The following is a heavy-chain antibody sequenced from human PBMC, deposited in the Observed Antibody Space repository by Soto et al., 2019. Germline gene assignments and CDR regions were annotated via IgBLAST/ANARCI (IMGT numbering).Heavy chain of an antibody. CDR2: INAGNGNT. D-gene: IGHD5-18*01. J-gene: IGHJ4*02. Sequence: ASVKVSCKASGYTFTSYAMHWVRQAPGQRLEWMGWINAGNGNTKYSQKFQGRVTITRDTSASTAYMELSSLRSEDTAVYYCARAGDTAMADSPLDYWGQGTLVTVSS. CDR3: ARAGDTAMADSPLDY. V-gene: IGHV1-3*01. CDR1: GYTFTSYA.